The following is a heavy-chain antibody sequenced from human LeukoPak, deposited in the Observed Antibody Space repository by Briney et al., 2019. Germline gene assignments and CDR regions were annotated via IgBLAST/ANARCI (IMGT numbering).Heavy chain of an antibody. CDR2: IKQDGSDK. CDR3: VKVAKYYYGSETYYFFEH. D-gene: IGHD3-10*01. Sequence: GGSLRISCAASGFTFSSYWMTWVRQAPGKGLEWVANIKQDGSDKYYMDSVRGRFTISRDNAKNSLYLQMNSLRVEDTAIYYCVKVAKYYYGSETYYFFEHWGQGTPVTASS. J-gene: IGHJ4*02. V-gene: IGHV3-7*01. CDR1: GFTFSSYW.